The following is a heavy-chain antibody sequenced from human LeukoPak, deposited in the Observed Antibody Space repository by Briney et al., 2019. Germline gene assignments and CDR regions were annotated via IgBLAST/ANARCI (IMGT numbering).Heavy chain of an antibody. CDR1: GGSISSYY. J-gene: IGHJ4*02. V-gene: IGHV4-59*01. CDR3: ARGAGYSYGYAFDY. CDR2: IYYSGST. D-gene: IGHD5-18*01. Sequence: SETLSLTFTVSGGSISSYYWSWIRQPPGKGLEWIGYIYYSGSTNYNPSLKSRVTISVDTSKNQFSLKLSSVTAADTAVYYCARGAGYSYGYAFDYWGQGTLVTVSS.